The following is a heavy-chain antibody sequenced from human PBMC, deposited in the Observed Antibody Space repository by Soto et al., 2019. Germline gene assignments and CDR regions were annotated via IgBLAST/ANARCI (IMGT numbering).Heavy chain of an antibody. D-gene: IGHD3-10*01. CDR1: GGSISSAGYS. CDR2: IHHSGST. CDR3: ARVSGPAVYFYGMDV. J-gene: IGHJ6*02. Sequence: QLQLQESGSRLLKPSQTLSLTCAVSGGSISSAGYSWSWIRQPSGKGLEWIGYIHHSGSTVYNPSLKSRVTMSVDRSKSQFSLRLTSVTAADTAVYFCARVSGPAVYFYGMDVWGQGTTVAVSS. V-gene: IGHV4-30-2*01.